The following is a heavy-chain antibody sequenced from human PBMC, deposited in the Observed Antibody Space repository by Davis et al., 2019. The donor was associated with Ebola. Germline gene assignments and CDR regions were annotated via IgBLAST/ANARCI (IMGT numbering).Heavy chain of an antibody. CDR2: IYRNGTT. V-gene: IGHV4-39*07. D-gene: IGHD6-19*01. J-gene: IGHJ5*02. Sequence: SETLSLTCTVSGASINSGGYHWGWTRQPPGKGLEWVGSIYRNGTTYYSPSLRNRVIISVDTSKNQFSLKLSSVTAADTAVYYCARVYSSGWYGWFDPWGPGTLVTVSA. CDR3: ARVYSSGWYGWFDP. CDR1: GASINSGGYH.